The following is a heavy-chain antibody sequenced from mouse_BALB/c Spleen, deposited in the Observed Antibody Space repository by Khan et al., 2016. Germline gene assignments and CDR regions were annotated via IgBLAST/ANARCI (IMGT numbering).Heavy chain of an antibody. CDR1: GFDFRRYW. CDR3: TRLYYCGCSDY. Sequence: EVKLLESGGGLVQPGGSLKLSCAASGFDFRRYWMSWVRQAPGRGLEWIGEINPDSSTINYTPSLKDKFIISRDNAKNTLYLQMSKVRSEDTALYYCTRLYYCGCSDYWGQGTTLTVSS. V-gene: IGHV4-1*02. CDR2: INPDSSTI. J-gene: IGHJ2*01. D-gene: IGHD1-1*01.